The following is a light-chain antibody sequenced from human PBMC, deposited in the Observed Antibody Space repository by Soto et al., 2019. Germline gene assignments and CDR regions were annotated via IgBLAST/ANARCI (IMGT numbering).Light chain of an antibody. J-gene: IGLJ1*01. CDR1: RSNLGTYY. Sequence: QSVLTQPPSVSAAPGQKIIISCSGSRSNLGTYYVSWYHQLPGTAPKVVIYDNSRRPSGIPDRFSGSKSGMSATLAITGLQTGDEGNYSCGAWDSSLNVYVFGGGTKLTVL. V-gene: IGLV1-51*01. CDR3: GAWDSSLNVYV. CDR2: DNS.